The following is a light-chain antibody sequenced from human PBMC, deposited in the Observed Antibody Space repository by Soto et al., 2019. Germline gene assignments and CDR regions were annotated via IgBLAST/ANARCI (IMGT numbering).Light chain of an antibody. CDR2: DVS. J-gene: IGLJ2*01. Sequence: QSALTQPRSVSGSPGQSVTISCTGTSSDVGGYNYVSWYQQYPGKAPKLMIYDVSKRPSGVPDRFSGSKSGNTASLTISGLQGEDEADFHCCSFAGTSLVFGGGTKLTVL. V-gene: IGLV2-11*01. CDR3: CSFAGTSLV. CDR1: SSDVGGYNY.